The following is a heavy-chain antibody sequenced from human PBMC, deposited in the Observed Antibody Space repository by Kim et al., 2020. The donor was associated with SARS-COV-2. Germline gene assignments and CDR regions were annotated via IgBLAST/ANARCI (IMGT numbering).Heavy chain of an antibody. Sequence: SETLSLTCAVYGGSFSGYYWSWIRQPPGKGLEWIGESNHSGSTNYNPSLKSRVTISVDTSQNQFSLKLSSVTAADTAVYYCARGPGYSSGWYGARNWFDPWGQGTLVTVSS. J-gene: IGHJ5*02. CDR3: ARGPGYSSGWYGARNWFDP. CDR2: SNHSGST. CDR1: GGSFSGYY. D-gene: IGHD6-13*01. V-gene: IGHV4-34*01.